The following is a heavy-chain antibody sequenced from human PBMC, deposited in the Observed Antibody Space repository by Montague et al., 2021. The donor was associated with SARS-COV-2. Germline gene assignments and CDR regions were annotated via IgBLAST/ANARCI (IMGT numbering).Heavy chain of an antibody. J-gene: IGHJ6*02. CDR3: ARTAGTDYTGYYYYAMDV. V-gene: IGHV2-70*11. D-gene: IGHD3-10*01. CDR2: IDWDDDK. Sequence: PALVKPTQTLTLTRTFSGFSLSTSGMCVSWIRQPPGKALEWLARIDWDDDKYYSTSLKTRLTISKDTSKNQVVLTMTNMDPVDTATYYCARTAGTDYTGYYYYAMDVWAKGPRSPSP. CDR1: GFSLSTSGMC.